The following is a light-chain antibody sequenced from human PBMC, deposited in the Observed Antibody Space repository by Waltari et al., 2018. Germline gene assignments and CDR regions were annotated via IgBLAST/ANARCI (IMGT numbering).Light chain of an antibody. CDR3: QHYVRLPVT. Sequence: EIVLTQSPGTLSLSPGERATDSCRASQSISKYLAWYRLKPGQAPRLLIYDASKRATGIPDRFSASGSGTDFSLTISRLEPEDFAVYYCQHYVRLPVTFGQGTKVEIK. V-gene: IGKV3-20*01. CDR1: QSISKY. J-gene: IGKJ1*01. CDR2: DAS.